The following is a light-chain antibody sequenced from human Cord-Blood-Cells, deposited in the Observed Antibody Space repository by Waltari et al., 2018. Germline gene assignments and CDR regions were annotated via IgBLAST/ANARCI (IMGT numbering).Light chain of an antibody. CDR2: GAS. V-gene: IGKV3-20*01. CDR3: QQYGSSPYT. CDR1: QSVSSSY. J-gene: IGKJ2*01. Sequence: EIVLTQSPGTLSLSPGERATLSSRASQSVSSSYLAWYQQKPGQGPRLLIYGASSRATGIPDRFSGSGSGTDFTLTISRLEPEDFAVYYCQQYGSSPYTFGQGTKLEIK.